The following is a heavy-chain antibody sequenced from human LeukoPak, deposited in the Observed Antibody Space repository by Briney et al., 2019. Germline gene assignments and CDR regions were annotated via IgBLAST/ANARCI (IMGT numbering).Heavy chain of an antibody. CDR3: ARSIAAGVPAAASSPGAFDI. J-gene: IGHJ3*02. CDR1: GFTFSSYS. D-gene: IGHD2-2*01. CDR2: ISSSSSYI. Sequence: GGSLRLSCAASGFTFSSYSMNWVRQAPGKGLEWVSSISSSSSYIYYADSVKGRFTISRDNAKNSLYLQMNSLRAEDTAVYYCARSIAAGVPAAASSPGAFDIWGQGTMVTVSS. V-gene: IGHV3-21*01.